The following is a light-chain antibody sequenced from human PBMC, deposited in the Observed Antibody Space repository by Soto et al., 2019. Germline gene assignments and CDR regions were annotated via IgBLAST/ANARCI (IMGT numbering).Light chain of an antibody. CDR2: AAS. Sequence: AIRMTQSPSSLSASTGDRVTITCRASQGISSYLAWYQQKPGKAPKLLIYAASTLQSGVPSRFSGSGSGKDFTLTISCLQSEDCATYYCQQYYSYPRTFGGGTKVEIK. J-gene: IGKJ4*01. V-gene: IGKV1-8*01. CDR1: QGISSY. CDR3: QQYYSYPRT.